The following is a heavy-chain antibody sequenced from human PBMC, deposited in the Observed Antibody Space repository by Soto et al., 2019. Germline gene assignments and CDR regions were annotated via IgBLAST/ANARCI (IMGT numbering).Heavy chain of an antibody. D-gene: IGHD3-22*01. Sequence: SVKVSCKASGGTFSSYAISWVRQAPGQGLEWMGGIIPIFGTANYAQKFQGRVTITAGESTSTAYMELSSLRSEDTAVYYCARSVYYYDSSGPQDDAFDIWGQGTMVTVSS. J-gene: IGHJ3*02. CDR2: IIPIFGTA. CDR1: GGTFSSYA. V-gene: IGHV1-69*13. CDR3: ARSVYYYDSSGPQDDAFDI.